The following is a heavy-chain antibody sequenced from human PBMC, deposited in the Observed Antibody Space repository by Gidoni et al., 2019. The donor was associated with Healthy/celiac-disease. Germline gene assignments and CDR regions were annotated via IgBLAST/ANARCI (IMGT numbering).Heavy chain of an antibody. CDR3: ARRFGELFFDY. V-gene: IGHV3-30*03. D-gene: IGHD3-10*01. J-gene: IGHJ4*02. CDR1: GVTFSSYG. Sequence: QVQLVESGGGVVQPGRSLRLSCAASGVTFSSYGMHWVRQAPGKGLEWVAVISYDGSNKYYADSVKGRFTISRDNSKNTLYLQMNSLRAEDTAVYYCARRFGELFFDYWGQGTLVTVSS. CDR2: ISYDGSNK.